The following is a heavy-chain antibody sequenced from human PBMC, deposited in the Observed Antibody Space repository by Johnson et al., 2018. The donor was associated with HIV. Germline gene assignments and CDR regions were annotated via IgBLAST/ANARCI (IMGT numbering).Heavy chain of an antibody. CDR2: INWNGGST. CDR3: ARDVTAGNDAFDV. Sequence: EMQLVESGGGVVRPGGSLRLSCAASGFTFDDYGMSWVRQAPGKGLEWVSGINWNGGSTGYADSVQGRFTISRDNSKNTLYLQMNSLRAEDTAVYYCARDVTAGNDAFDVWGQGTVVTVSS. J-gene: IGHJ3*01. D-gene: IGHD1-1*01. CDR1: GFTFDDYG. V-gene: IGHV3-20*04.